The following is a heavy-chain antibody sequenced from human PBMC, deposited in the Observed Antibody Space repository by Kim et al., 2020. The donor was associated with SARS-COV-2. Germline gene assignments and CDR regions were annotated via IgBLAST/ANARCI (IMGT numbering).Heavy chain of an antibody. CDR1: GYTFTGYY. CDR3: ARVLEVIYDMLGGFDY. Sequence: ASVKVSCKASGYTFTGYYMHWVRQAPGQGLEWMGRINPNSGGTNYAQKFQGRGTMTRDTSISTAYMELSRLRSDDTAVYYCARVLEVIYDMLGGFDYWGQGTMVNGSS. CDR2: INPNSGGT. D-gene: IGHD3-22*01. V-gene: IGHV1-2*06. J-gene: IGHJ4*03.